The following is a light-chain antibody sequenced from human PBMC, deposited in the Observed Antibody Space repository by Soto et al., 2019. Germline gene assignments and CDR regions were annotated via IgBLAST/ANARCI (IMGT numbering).Light chain of an antibody. CDR3: QNHISAPQPT. CDR1: QGIRSY. J-gene: IGKJ1*01. Sequence: DIQMTQSPSSLSASVGDRVTITSRASQGIRSYLAWYQQKPGKVPKLLIYSASTLQSGVPSRFSGSGSGTAFTLTIRSLQPEDVATYYCQNHISAPQPTFGQGTKVEIK. V-gene: IGKV1-27*01. CDR2: SAS.